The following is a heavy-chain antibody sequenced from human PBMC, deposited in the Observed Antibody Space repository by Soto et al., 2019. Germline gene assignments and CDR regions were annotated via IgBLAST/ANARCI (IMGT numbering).Heavy chain of an antibody. CDR2: ISYDGSNK. Sequence: GGSLRLSCAASGFTFSSYAMHWVRQAPGKGLEWVAVISYDGSNKYYADSVKGRFTISRDNSKNTLYLQMNSLRAEDTAVYYCARDSVTMVRGVILYWGQGTLVTVSS. J-gene: IGHJ4*02. V-gene: IGHV3-30-3*01. CDR1: GFTFSSYA. D-gene: IGHD3-10*01. CDR3: ARDSVTMVRGVILY.